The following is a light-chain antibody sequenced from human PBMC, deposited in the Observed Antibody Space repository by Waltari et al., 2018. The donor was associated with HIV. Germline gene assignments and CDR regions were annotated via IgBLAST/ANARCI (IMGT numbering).Light chain of an antibody. Sequence: QSLLTQPPSVSGAPGQRVTISCTGSSSNIGAGFDVHWYQQLPGTVPQLLLYGNSNRPAGVPHRVSGSKSGTSASLAITGLQAEDEADYYGQSYDRSLSGYVVFGGGTKLTVL. CDR2: GNS. CDR3: QSYDRSLSGYVV. CDR1: SSNIGAGFD. J-gene: IGLJ2*01. V-gene: IGLV1-40*01.